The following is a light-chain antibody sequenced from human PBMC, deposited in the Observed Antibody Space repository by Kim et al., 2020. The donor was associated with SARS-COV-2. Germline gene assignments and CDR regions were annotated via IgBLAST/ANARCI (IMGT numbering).Light chain of an antibody. J-gene: IGKJ1*01. Sequence: EIVLTQTPGTLSLSPGERATLSCRASQSVTSNFLAWYQHKPGQAPRLLIYGASSRATGIPDRFSGSGSGTDFTLTINRLEPEDFAVYYCQQYDNSPETKWSCGQGTKVDIK. CDR2: GAS. CDR3: QQYDNSPETKWS. V-gene: IGKV3-20*01. CDR1: QSVTSNF.